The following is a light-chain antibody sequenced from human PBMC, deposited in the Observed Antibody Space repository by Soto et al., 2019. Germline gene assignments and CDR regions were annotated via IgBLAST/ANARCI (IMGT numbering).Light chain of an antibody. CDR3: MQALQSLT. CDR1: HSLLYNNTYNY. CDR2: FGS. J-gene: IGKJ5*01. V-gene: IGKV2-28*01. Sequence: EIVMTQSPLTLPVTPGEPASISCRSSHSLLYNNTYNYLDCYVQKPGXSPXLLIYFGSNRAPGVPDRFSGSGSGTDFPLQINRVEAEYVGTDYCMQALQSLTFGQGTRLEIK.